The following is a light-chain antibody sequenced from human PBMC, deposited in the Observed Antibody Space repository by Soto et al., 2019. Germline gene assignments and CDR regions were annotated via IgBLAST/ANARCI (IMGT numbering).Light chain of an antibody. V-gene: IGKV1-5*01. CDR3: QQYHTLWT. CDR2: DAS. J-gene: IGKJ1*01. CDR1: QSISNW. Sequence: DIQMTQSPSTLSASVGDRVTITCRASQSISNWLAWYQHKPGKAPNLLIYDASSLESGVPSRFSGSGSGTVFTLTISSLQPDDFETYYCQQYHTLWTFGQGTKVEIK.